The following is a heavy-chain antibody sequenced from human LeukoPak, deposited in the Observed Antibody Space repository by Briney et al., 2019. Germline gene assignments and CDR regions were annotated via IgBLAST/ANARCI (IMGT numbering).Heavy chain of an antibody. V-gene: IGHV3-49*03. CDR1: GFTFGDYA. CDR3: TRDPMYYYDSSGYPRRGGDAFDI. Sequence: GGSLRLSCTASGFTFGDYAMSWFRQAPGKGLEWVGFIRSKAYGGTTEYAASVKGRFTISRDDSKSIVYLQMNSLKTEDTAVYYCTRDPMYYYDSSGYPRRGGDAFDIWGQGTMVTVSS. J-gene: IGHJ3*02. D-gene: IGHD3-22*01. CDR2: IRSKAYGGTT.